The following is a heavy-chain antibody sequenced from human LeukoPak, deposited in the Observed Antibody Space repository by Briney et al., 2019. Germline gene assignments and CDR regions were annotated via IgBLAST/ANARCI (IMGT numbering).Heavy chain of an antibody. CDR1: GFTFSYYS. Sequence: GGSLRLSCAASGFTFSYYSMNWVRQAPGKGLEWVSYISSSSDTISYADSVKGRFTISRDNAKNSLYLQMNSLRAEDTALYSCARGASYSSSSGGFDYWGQGTLVTVSS. J-gene: IGHJ4*02. V-gene: IGHV3-48*01. D-gene: IGHD6-6*01. CDR2: ISSSSDTI. CDR3: ARGASYSSSSGGFDY.